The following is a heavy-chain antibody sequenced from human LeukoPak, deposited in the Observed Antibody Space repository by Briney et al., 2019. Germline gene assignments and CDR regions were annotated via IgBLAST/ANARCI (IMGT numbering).Heavy chain of an antibody. CDR2: TSDDGSKK. CDR3: ASGDPYGYFDYYFDY. V-gene: IGHV3-30*04. D-gene: IGHD3-22*01. CDR1: GFTFSTFA. Sequence: GESLRLSCAASGFTFSTFAMHWVRQAPGKGLEWVAVTSDDGSKKYFADSVKGRFTISRDNSKSTLYLHMNSLRDEDSAVYYCASGDPYGYFDYYFDYWGQGTLVTVSS. J-gene: IGHJ4*02.